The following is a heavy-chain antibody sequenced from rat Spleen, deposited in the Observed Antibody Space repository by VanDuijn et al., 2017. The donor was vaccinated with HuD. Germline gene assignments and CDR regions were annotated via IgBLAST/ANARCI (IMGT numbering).Heavy chain of an antibody. CDR3: ARAPGNGYVMDA. CDR1: GFSLTDFR. Sequence: QVQLTESGPGLVQPSQTLSLTCTVSGFSLTDFRVNWVRHPPGKGLEWMGGLWGDGSTAYNSALKTRLSISRDTSKSQVFLKMNSLQSEDTATYHCARAPGNGYVMDAWGQGASVTVSS. D-gene: IGHD5-1*01. J-gene: IGHJ4*01. CDR2: LWGDGST. V-gene: IGHV2-1*01.